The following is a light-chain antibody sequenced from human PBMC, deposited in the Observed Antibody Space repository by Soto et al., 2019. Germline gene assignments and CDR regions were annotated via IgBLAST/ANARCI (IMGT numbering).Light chain of an antibody. J-gene: IGLJ3*02. V-gene: IGLV2-14*01. CDR1: SSDVGGYNY. CDR2: EVS. CDR3: SSYTTISTLEV. Sequence: QSALTLPASVSGSPGQSITISCTGTSSDVGGYNYVSWYQQHPGKAPKLMIYEVSNRPSGVSNRFSGSKSGNTASLTISGLQAEDEADYYCSSYTTISTLEVFGGGTKLTVL.